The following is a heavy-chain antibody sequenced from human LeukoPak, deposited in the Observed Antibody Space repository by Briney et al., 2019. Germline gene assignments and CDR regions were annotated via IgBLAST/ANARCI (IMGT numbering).Heavy chain of an antibody. J-gene: IGHJ4*02. CDR2: INPNRGDT. V-gene: IGHV1-2*02. CDR1: GYTFTGYY. D-gene: IGHD3-22*01. Sequence: ASVKVSCKASGYTFTGYYIHWVRQAPGQGLEWMGWINPNRGDTNYAQKFQGRVTITTDESTSTAYMELSSLRSEDTAVYYCARDSSPYYYDSSGQQDLDYWGQGTLVTVSS. CDR3: ARDSSPYYYDSSGQQDLDY.